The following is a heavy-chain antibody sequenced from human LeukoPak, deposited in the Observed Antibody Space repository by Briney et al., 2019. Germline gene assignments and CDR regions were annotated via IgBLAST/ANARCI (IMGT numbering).Heavy chain of an antibody. D-gene: IGHD3-3*01. CDR3: ARTLYDFWSGYYWGAFDI. J-gene: IGHJ3*02. V-gene: IGHV1-46*01. Sequence: GASVKVSCKASGYTFTSYYMHWVRQAPGQGLEWMGIINPSGGSTSYAQKFQGRVTMTRDTSTSTVYMELSSLRSEDTAVYYRARTLYDFWSGYYWGAFDIWGQGTMVTVSS. CDR2: INPSGGST. CDR1: GYTFTSYY.